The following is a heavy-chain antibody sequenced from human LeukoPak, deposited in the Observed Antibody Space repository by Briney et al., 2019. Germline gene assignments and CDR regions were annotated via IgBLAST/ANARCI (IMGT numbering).Heavy chain of an antibody. CDR3: ARSLPRLQKRFDP. CDR1: GGSISSYY. Sequence: SETLSLTCTVSGGSISSYYWSWIRQPPGKGLEWIGYIYYSGSTNYNPSLKSRVTISVDTSKNQFSLKLSSVTAADTAVYYCARSLPRLQKRFDPWGQGTLVTVSS. J-gene: IGHJ5*02. CDR2: IYYSGST. V-gene: IGHV4-59*12. D-gene: IGHD5-24*01.